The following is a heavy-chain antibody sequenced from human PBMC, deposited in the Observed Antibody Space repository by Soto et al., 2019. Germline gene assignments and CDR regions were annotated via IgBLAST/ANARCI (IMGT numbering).Heavy chain of an antibody. CDR3: ARSQWSAAAI. CDR1: QLTFSPYS. Sequence: EGQLVESGGGLVQPGGSLRLSCAASQLTFSPYSMSWVRQAPGKGLEWVAHIKEDGSEKFYVDSVKGRFTISRDNAHNLLFLQTNSLRVEDTAVYYCARSQWSAAAIWGQGTMVTVSS. V-gene: IGHV3-7*01. CDR2: IKEDGSEK. J-gene: IGHJ3*02. D-gene: IGHD3-3*01.